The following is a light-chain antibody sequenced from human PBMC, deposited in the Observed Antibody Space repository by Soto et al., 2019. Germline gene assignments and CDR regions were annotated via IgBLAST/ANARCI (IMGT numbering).Light chain of an antibody. J-gene: IGKJ1*01. CDR2: GAS. CDR3: QQYIDWPTT. V-gene: IGKV3-15*01. CDR1: QSVSSS. Sequence: EIVLTQSPATLSLSPGERATLSCRASQSVSSSVGWYQQKPGQAPRLLIYGASTRATGIPARFSGSGSGTEFTLTISSLQSEDFALYYCQQYIDWPTTFGQGTKVDIK.